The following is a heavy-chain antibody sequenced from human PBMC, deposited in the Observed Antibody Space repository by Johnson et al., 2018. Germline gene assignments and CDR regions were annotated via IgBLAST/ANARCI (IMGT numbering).Heavy chain of an antibody. CDR2: IISDGSTT. CDR1: GFTFSSYW. CDR3: AELSSSTFDI. J-gene: IGHJ3*02. V-gene: IGHV3-74*02. D-gene: IGHD6-6*01. Sequence: VQLVESGGGLVQPGGSLRLSCAASGFTFSSYWMHWVRQAPGKGLVWVSRIISDGSTTNYADSVKGRFTISRDNAKNTLYLQMNSLSAEDTAVSYCAELSSSTFDIWGQGTVVTVSS.